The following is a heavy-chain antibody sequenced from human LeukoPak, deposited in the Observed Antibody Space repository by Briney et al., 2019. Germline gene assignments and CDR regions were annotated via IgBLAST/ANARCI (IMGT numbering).Heavy chain of an antibody. Sequence: GGSLRLSCAASGFTYSSYDMNWVRQAPGKGLEWVSYIHSSGGTIYYADSVKGRFTISRDSAKNSVYLRMNSLRAEDTALYYCARKLTGTTYFDCWGQGTLVTVSS. CDR1: GFTYSSYD. CDR2: IHSSGGTI. D-gene: IGHD1-1*01. J-gene: IGHJ4*02. CDR3: ARKLTGTTYFDC. V-gene: IGHV3-48*03.